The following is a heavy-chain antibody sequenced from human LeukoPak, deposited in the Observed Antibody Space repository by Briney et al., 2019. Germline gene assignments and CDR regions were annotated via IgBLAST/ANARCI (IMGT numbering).Heavy chain of an antibody. CDR2: IYHSGTT. V-gene: IGHV4-38-2*02. CDR3: ARDRIAWNYVL. Sequence: PSETLSLTCSVSGYLISSGYYWGWIRQPPGKGLEWIGSIYHSGTTDYNSSLKSRVSISVDTSKNQFSLKLFSVTAADTAVYYCARDRIAWNYVLWGQGILVTVSS. J-gene: IGHJ4*02. CDR1: GYLISSGYY. D-gene: IGHD1-7*01.